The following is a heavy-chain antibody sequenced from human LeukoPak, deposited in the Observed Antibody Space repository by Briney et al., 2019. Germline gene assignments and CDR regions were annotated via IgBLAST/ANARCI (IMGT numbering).Heavy chain of an antibody. Sequence: PGGSLRLSCAASGFTFSRSAMHWVRQAPGKGLEWVSAISGSGGSTYYADSVKGRFTISRDNSKNTLYLQMNSLRAEDTAVYYCAKDSMLRRGIFDYWGQGTLVTVSS. D-gene: IGHD2-8*01. CDR1: GFTFSRSA. CDR2: ISGSGGST. V-gene: IGHV3-23*01. J-gene: IGHJ4*02. CDR3: AKDSMLRRGIFDY.